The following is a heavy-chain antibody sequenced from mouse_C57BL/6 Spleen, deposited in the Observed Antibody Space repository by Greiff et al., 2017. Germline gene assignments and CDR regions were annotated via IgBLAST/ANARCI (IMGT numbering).Heavy chain of an antibody. CDR1: GYTFTSYW. Sequence: VQLQQPGAELVKPGASVKLSCKASGYTFTSYWMHWVKQRPGRGLEWSGRIDPNSGGTKYNEKFKSKATLTVDKPSSTAYMQLSSLTSEDSAVYYCARSSVGYAMDYWGQGTSVTVSS. CDR2: IDPNSGGT. CDR3: ARSSVGYAMDY. J-gene: IGHJ4*01. V-gene: IGHV1-72*01.